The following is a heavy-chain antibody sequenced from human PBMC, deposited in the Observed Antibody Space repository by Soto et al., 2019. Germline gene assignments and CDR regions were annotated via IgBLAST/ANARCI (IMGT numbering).Heavy chain of an antibody. CDR1: GGSINTYY. J-gene: IGHJ4*02. Sequence: SETLSLTCTVSGGSINTYYYSWIRQPPGKGLERIAYIYYSRSTNYNPSLKSRVKLSVDTSKNQFSLKLTSVTAADTAVYYCASDKMTGLFDYWGQGTLVTVSS. D-gene: IGHD3-9*01. CDR2: IYYSRST. CDR3: ASDKMTGLFDY. V-gene: IGHV4-59*12.